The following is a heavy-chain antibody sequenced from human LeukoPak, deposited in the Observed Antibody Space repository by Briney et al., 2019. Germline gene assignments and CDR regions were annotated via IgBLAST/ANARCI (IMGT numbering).Heavy chain of an antibody. CDR2: ISGSGSTI. V-gene: IGHV3-48*03. D-gene: IGHD6-19*01. Sequence: GGSLRLSCAASGFTFSSYEMNWVCHAPGQGLERVSYISGSGSTIYYADSVKGRFTISRDNAMNSLYVQMNSRRAEDTAVYYCARAEWEYSSGWLDYWGRGTLVTVSS. CDR3: ARAEWEYSSGWLDY. J-gene: IGHJ4*02. CDR1: GFTFSSYE.